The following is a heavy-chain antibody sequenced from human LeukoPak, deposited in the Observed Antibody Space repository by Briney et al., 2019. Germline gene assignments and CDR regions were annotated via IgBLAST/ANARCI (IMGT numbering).Heavy chain of an antibody. CDR3: AKDYCSSTSCYFDY. CDR1: GFTFDDYA. CDR2: ISWDGGYT. D-gene: IGHD2-2*01. Sequence: GGSLRLSCAASGFTFDDYAMHWVRQAPGKGLEWVSLISWDGGYTYYADSVKGRFTISRDNSKNSLYLQMNSLRAEDTALYYCAKDYCSSTSCYFDYWGQGTLVTVSS. V-gene: IGHV3-43D*03. J-gene: IGHJ4*02.